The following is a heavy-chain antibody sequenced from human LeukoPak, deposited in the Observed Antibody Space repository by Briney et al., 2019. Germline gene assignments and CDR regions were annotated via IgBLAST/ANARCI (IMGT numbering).Heavy chain of an antibody. CDR3: ARSNTGLDY. CDR1: GYTFTGYY. CDR2: INPISGGT. Sequence: ASVKVSCKASGYTFTGYYIHWVRQAPGQGLEWMGWINPISGGTNYAEKFQGRVTMTRDTSISTAYMELSRLRSDDTAVYHCARSNTGLDYWGQGTLVTVSS. V-gene: IGHV1-2*02. D-gene: IGHD1-14*01. J-gene: IGHJ4*02.